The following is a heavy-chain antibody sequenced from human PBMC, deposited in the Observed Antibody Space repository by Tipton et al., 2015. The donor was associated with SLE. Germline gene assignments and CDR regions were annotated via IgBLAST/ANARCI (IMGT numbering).Heavy chain of an antibody. V-gene: IGHV4-4*07. J-gene: IGHJ3*02. CDR1: GGSISRYD. CDR3: ARAQRLPGYSSGWFGAFDI. D-gene: IGHD6-19*01. CDR2: IYTFGNT. Sequence: TLSLTCTVSGGSISRYDWSWIRQPAGKGLEWIGRIYTFGNTNYNPSLKSRVTMSVDTSKNQISLKLSSVTAADTAVYYCARAQRLPGYSSGWFGAFDIWGQGTMGTVSS.